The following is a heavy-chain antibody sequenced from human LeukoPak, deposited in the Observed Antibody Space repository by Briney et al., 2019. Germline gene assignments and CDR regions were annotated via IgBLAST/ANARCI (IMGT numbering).Heavy chain of an antibody. Sequence: GGSLRLSCAASGFSLSNYWMHWARQAPGKGLMWVSQISPDGSQTFYADSVKGRFTISRDNAKNTLFLQMDGLRAEDTALYYCVRSLRSADFWGQGTLVTVSS. CDR2: ISPDGSQT. CDR1: GFSLSNYW. V-gene: IGHV3-74*01. J-gene: IGHJ4*02. CDR3: VRSLRSADF.